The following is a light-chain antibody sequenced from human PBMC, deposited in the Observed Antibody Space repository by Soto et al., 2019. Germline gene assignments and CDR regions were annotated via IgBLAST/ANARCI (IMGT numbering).Light chain of an antibody. Sequence: QSALTQPPSVSGSPGQSVTISCTGTSSDVGSYNRVSWYQQPPGTAPKLMIYEVSNRPPGVPDRFSGSKSCNTASLTISGLQAEDEADYYCSSYTSSIVVFGGGTTVTFL. CDR3: SSYTSSIVV. CDR1: SSDVGSYNR. CDR2: EVS. J-gene: IGLJ2*01. V-gene: IGLV2-18*02.